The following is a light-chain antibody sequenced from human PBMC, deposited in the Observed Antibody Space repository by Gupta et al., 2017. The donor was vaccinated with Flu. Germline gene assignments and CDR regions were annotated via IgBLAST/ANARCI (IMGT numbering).Light chain of an antibody. V-gene: IGLV1-51*01. CDR3: GTWDNSLSEVV. CDR1: NSNIGINY. Sequence: QPVMPQPPSLSAAPGPTVTFSCSASNSNIGINYVSWYQQLPGTAPKLLIYNNNRRPSGIPDRFSGSKSGTSATLGITGLQTGDEAVYYCGTWDNSLSEVVFGGGTKLAVL. J-gene: IGLJ2*01. CDR2: NNN.